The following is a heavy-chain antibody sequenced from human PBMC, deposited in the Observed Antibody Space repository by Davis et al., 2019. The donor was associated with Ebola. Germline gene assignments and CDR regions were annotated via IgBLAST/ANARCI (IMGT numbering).Heavy chain of an antibody. V-gene: IGHV3-20*01. CDR1: GFTFDDYG. CDR2: INWNGGST. Sequence: GESLKISCAASGFTFDDYGMSWVRQAPGKGLEWVSGINWNGGSTGYADSVKGRFTISRDNAKNSLYLQMNSLRAEDTALYHCARAGSSGWYTWYFDLWGRGTLVTVSS. J-gene: IGHJ2*01. D-gene: IGHD6-19*01. CDR3: ARAGSSGWYTWYFDL.